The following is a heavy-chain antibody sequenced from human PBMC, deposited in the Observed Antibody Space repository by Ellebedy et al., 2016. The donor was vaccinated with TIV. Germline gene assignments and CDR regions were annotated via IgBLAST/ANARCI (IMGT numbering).Heavy chain of an antibody. V-gene: IGHV3-23*01. J-gene: IGHJ5*02. Sequence: PGGSLRLSCAASGFTFSSYAMSWVRQAPGKGLEWVSAISGRGGSTYYADSVKGRFTISRDNSKNTLYLQMNSLRAEDTAVYYCAKTRNGWELRDWFDPWGQGTLVTVSS. CDR1: GFTFSSYA. CDR2: ISGRGGST. CDR3: AKTRNGWELRDWFDP. D-gene: IGHD1-26*01.